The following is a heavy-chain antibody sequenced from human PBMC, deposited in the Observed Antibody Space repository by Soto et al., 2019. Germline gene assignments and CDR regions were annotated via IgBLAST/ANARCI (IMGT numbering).Heavy chain of an antibody. D-gene: IGHD1-26*01. CDR2: ISAYNGNT. J-gene: IGHJ4*02. Sequence: ASVKVSCKASGYTFTSSGISWVRQAPGQGLEWMGWISAYNGNTNYAQKLQGRVTMTTDTSTSTAYMELRSLRSDDTAVYYCAKTIGAYSWCYRSHDYCGQVPLVTVS. V-gene: IGHV1-18*04. CDR3: AKTIGAYSWCYRSHDY. CDR1: GYTFTSSG.